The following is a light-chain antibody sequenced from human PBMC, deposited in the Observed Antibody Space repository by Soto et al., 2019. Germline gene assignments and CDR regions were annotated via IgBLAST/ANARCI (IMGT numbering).Light chain of an antibody. CDR1: QSISSY. CDR2: AAS. Sequence: DIQMTQSPSSLSASVGAQVTITLRASQSISSYLNWYQQKPGKAPKLLIYAASSLQSGVPSRFSGSGSGTDFTLTISSLQPEDFATYYCQQSYSTPYTFGQGTRLEIK. J-gene: IGKJ5*01. V-gene: IGKV1-39*01. CDR3: QQSYSTPYT.